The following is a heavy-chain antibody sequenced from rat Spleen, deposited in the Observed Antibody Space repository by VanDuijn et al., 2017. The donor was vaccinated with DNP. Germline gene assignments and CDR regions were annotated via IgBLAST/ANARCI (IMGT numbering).Heavy chain of an antibody. J-gene: IGHJ2*01. CDR1: GFTFSSFP. CDR2: ISSSGGST. CDR3: TTGFFDY. Sequence: EVQLVESGGGLVQPGRSMKFSCAASGFTFSSFPMAWVRQAPTKGLEWVATISSSGGSTYYRDSVKGRFTISRDNAKSSLYLQMDSLRSEDTATYYCTTGFFDYWGQGVMVTVSS. V-gene: IGHV5-46*01.